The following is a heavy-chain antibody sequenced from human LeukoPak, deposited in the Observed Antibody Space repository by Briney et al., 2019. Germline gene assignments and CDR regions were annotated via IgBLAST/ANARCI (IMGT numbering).Heavy chain of an antibody. Sequence: PSETLSLTCTVSGGSISSYYWSWTRQPPGKGLEWIGYIYTSGSTNYNPSLKSRVTISVDTSKNQFSLKLSSVTAADTAVYYCARQQFWSGYYSRAFDIWGQGTMVTVSS. J-gene: IGHJ3*02. CDR2: IYTSGST. V-gene: IGHV4-4*09. D-gene: IGHD3-3*02. CDR1: GGSISSYY. CDR3: ARQQFWSGYYSRAFDI.